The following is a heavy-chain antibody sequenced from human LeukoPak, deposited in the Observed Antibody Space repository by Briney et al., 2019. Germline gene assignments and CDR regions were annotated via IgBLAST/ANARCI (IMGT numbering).Heavy chain of an antibody. CDR2: IYYSGST. D-gene: IGHD3-10*01. Sequence: PSETLSLTCTVSGGSISSGGYYWSWVRQHPGKGLEWIGYIYYSGSTYYNPSLKSRVTISVDTSKNQFSLKLSSVTAADTAVYYCARSEVLLWFGEPLWYYYGMDVWGQGTTVTVSS. CDR3: ARSEVLLWFGEPLWYYYGMDV. J-gene: IGHJ6*02. V-gene: IGHV4-31*03. CDR1: GGSISSGGYY.